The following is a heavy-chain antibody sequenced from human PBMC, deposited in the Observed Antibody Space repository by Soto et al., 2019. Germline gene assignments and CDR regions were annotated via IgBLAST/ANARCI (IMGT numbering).Heavy chain of an antibody. D-gene: IGHD5-18*01. CDR2: IYYSGST. CDR1: GGSISSSSYY. J-gene: IGHJ6*03. CDR3: ARLRTAMVYYYYYYMDV. Sequence: QLQLQESGPGLVKPSETLSLTCTVSGGSISSSSYYWGWIRQPPGKGLEWIGSIYYSGSTYYNPSLKSRVTISVDTSKNQFSLRLSSVTAADTAVYYCARLRTAMVYYYYYYMDVWGKGTTVTVSS. V-gene: IGHV4-39*01.